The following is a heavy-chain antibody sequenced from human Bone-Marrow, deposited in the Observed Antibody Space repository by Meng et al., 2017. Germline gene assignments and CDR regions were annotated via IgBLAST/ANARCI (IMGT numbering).Heavy chain of an antibody. D-gene: IGHD3-22*01. V-gene: IGHV1-46*01. CDR2: INPSGGST. J-gene: IGHJ4*02. CDR3: ARGPPRDHSGYDSLGFDY. Sequence: ASVKASCKASGYTFTSYYMHWVRQAPGQGLEWMGIINPSGGSTSYAQKFQGRVTMTRDTSTSTVYMELSSLRSGNTTVYYCARGPPRDHSGYDSLGFDYWGQGTLVTVSS. CDR1: GYTFTSYY.